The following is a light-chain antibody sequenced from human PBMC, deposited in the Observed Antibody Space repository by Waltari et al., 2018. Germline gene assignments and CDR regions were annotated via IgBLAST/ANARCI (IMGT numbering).Light chain of an antibody. Sequence: DIQMTQSPSTLSASVGDRVTIACRASQSISSWLAWYQPKPGKAPKRLIYKASSLETGVPSRFSGSGSGTEFTLTISSLQPDDFATYYCQQYNTYSRTFGQGTKVEIK. CDR2: KAS. V-gene: IGKV1-5*03. CDR1: QSISSW. CDR3: QQYNTYSRT. J-gene: IGKJ1*01.